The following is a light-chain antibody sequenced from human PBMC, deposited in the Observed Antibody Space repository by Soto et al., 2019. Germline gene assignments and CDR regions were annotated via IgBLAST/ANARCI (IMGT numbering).Light chain of an antibody. Sequence: QSVLRQPPSVSGAPGQRVTISCTGSSSNIGAGYDVNWYHQLPGTAPKVLIYRNNNRPSGVPDRFSGFKSGTSASLAITGLQAEDEADYYCPSYDTSMSGYVLFGGGTKLTVL. CDR1: SSNIGAGYD. J-gene: IGLJ2*01. CDR2: RNN. CDR3: PSYDTSMSGYVL. V-gene: IGLV1-40*01.